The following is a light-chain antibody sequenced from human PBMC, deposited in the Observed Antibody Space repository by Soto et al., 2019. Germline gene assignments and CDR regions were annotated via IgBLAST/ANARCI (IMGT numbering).Light chain of an antibody. V-gene: IGKV1-5*03. Sequence: EIQMTQSPSTLSVSVGDRFTSTRLASQTISSWLAWYQQKPGKAHKLLIYKAYTLKSGVTSRFRGSGSGTEFTITISSLQPDDFATYYCQHYNSYSEAFGQGTKVDIK. CDR3: QHYNSYSEA. J-gene: IGKJ1*01. CDR2: KAY. CDR1: QTISSW.